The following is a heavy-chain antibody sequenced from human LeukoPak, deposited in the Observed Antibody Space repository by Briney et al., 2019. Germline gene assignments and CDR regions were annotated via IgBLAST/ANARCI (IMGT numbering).Heavy chain of an antibody. V-gene: IGHV3-30*04. J-gene: IGHJ4*02. D-gene: IGHD3-22*01. CDR1: GFTFSSYA. Sequence: AGGSLRLSCAASGFTFSSYAMNWVRQAPGKGLEWAALISYDGSNKYYADSVKGRFTISRDNSKNTLYLQMNSLRAEDTAVYYCAKHPKTYYYDSSGFYWGQGTLVTVSS. CDR2: ISYDGSNK. CDR3: AKHPKTYYYDSSGFY.